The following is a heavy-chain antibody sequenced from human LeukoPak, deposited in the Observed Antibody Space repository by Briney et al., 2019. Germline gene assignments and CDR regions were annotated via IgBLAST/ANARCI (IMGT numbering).Heavy chain of an antibody. D-gene: IGHD3-22*01. CDR3: ATSLYYYDSSGYSLLDY. Sequence: SVKVSCKASGGTFISYAISWVRQAPGQGLEWMGGIIPIFGTANYAQKFQGRVTITADESTSTAYMELSSLRSEDTAVYYCATSLYYYDSSGYSLLDYWGQGTLVTVSS. CDR1: GGTFISYA. V-gene: IGHV1-69*13. J-gene: IGHJ4*02. CDR2: IIPIFGTA.